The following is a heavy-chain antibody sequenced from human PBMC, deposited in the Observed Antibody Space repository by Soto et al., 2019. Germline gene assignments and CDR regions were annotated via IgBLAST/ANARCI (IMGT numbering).Heavy chain of an antibody. CDR3: ARGATMVRGVPNWFDP. V-gene: IGHV4-30-2*01. CDR2: IYHSGST. Sequence: SETLSLTCAVSGGSISSGGYSWSWIRQPPGKGLEWIGYIYHSGSTYYNPSLKSRVTISVDRSKNQFSLKLSSVTAADTAVYYCARGATMVRGVPNWFDPWGQGTLVTVSS. J-gene: IGHJ5*02. CDR1: GGSISSGGYS. D-gene: IGHD3-10*01.